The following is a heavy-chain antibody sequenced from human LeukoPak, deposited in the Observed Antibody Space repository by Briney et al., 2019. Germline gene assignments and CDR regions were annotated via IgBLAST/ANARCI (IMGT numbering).Heavy chain of an antibody. Sequence: ASVKVSCKASGYTFTSYYMHWVRQAPGQGLEWMGIINPSGGSTSYAQKFQGRVTMTRDTSTSAVYMELSSLRSEDTAVYYCARAESPGDAFDIWGQGTMVTVSS. J-gene: IGHJ3*02. CDR2: INPSGGST. CDR1: GYTFTSYY. D-gene: IGHD3-10*01. V-gene: IGHV1-46*03. CDR3: ARAESPGDAFDI.